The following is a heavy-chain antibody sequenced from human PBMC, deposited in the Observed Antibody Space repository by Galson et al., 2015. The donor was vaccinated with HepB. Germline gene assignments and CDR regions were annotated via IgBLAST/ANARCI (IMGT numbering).Heavy chain of an antibody. V-gene: IGHV3-9*01. CDR1: GFTFDDYA. CDR3: ANSLRWYFDL. CDR2: ISWNSGSI. Sequence: SLRLSCAASGFTFDDYAMHWVRQAPGKGLEWVSGISWNSGSIGYADSVKGRFTISRDNAKNSLYLQMNSLRAEDTALYYCANSLRWYFDLWGRGTLVTVSS. J-gene: IGHJ2*01.